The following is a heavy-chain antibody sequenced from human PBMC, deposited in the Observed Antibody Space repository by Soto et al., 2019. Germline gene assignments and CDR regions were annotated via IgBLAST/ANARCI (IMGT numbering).Heavy chain of an antibody. V-gene: IGHV1-69*02. Sequence: ASVKVSCKASGGTFSSYTISWVRQAPGQGLEWMGRIIPILGIANYAQKFQGRVTITADKSTSTAYMELSSLRSEDTAVYYCARGLGKWNDVRYYFGMDVWGQGTTVTVSS. CDR3: ARGLGKWNDVRYYFGMDV. D-gene: IGHD1-1*01. CDR2: IIPILGIA. CDR1: GGTFSSYT. J-gene: IGHJ6*02.